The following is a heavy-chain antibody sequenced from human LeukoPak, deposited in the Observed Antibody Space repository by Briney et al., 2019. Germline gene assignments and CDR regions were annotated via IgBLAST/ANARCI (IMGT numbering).Heavy chain of an antibody. CDR3: AREARKQWLDPYYFDH. D-gene: IGHD6-19*01. CDR1: GFTFSSYR. V-gene: IGHV3-48*02. CDR2: ISSSTSSRTI. Sequence: GGSLRLSCAASGFTFSSYRMNWVRQAPGKGLEWVSYISSSTSSRTIYYADSVKGRFTISRDNAKNSLYLQMNSLRDEDTAVYYCAREARKQWLDPYYFDHWGQGTLVTVSS. J-gene: IGHJ4*02.